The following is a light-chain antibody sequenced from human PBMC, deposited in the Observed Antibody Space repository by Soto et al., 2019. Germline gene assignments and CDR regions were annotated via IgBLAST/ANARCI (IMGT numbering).Light chain of an antibody. Sequence: EIVLTKSPAYLSLYPGERATLSCRASRSVDSFLAWYQQKHGRTPRLLIYDTSNRATGIPARFSGSGSGTDFTLTISRLEPEDFAVYYCQVRTDWPPFKYTFGQGTKLEVK. CDR1: RSVDSF. CDR2: DTS. V-gene: IGKV3-11*01. J-gene: IGKJ2*01. CDR3: QVRTDWPPFKYT.